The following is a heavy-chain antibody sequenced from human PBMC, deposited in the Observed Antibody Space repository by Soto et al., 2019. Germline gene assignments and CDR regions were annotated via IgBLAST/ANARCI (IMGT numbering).Heavy chain of an antibody. V-gene: IGHV3-30-3*01. J-gene: IGHJ4*02. D-gene: IGHD6-19*01. CDR1: GFTFSSYA. CDR3: ARDLGGYSSGCDY. CDR2: ISYDGSNK. Sequence: QVQLVESGGGVVQPGRSLRLSCAASGFTFSSYAMHWVRQAPGKGLEWVAVISYDGSNKYYADSVKGRFTISRDNSKNTLYLQRNSMRGEDTAVYYWARDLGGYSSGCDYWGQGTLVTVSS.